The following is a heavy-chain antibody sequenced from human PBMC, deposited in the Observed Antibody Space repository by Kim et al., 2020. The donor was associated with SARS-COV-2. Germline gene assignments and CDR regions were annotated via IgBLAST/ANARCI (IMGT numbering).Heavy chain of an antibody. CDR2: IKQDGSET. CDR3: AGGGGWVFDS. CDR1: GFTFTTYW. D-gene: IGHD6-19*01. Sequence: GGSLRLSCAASGFTFTTYWMFWVRQAPGKGLEWVATIKQDGSETHYVDSVGGRFTISRDNTKNSVYLQMDSLRDEDTAVYYCAGGGGWVFDSWCQGTLVAVST. J-gene: IGHJ4*02. V-gene: IGHV3-7*05.